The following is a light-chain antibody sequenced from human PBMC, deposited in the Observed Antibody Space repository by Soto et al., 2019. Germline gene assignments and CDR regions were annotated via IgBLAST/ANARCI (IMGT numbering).Light chain of an antibody. J-gene: IGLJ1*01. CDR1: SSNIGSNT. CDR2: SNN. V-gene: IGLV1-44*01. Sequence: QSVLTQPPSASGTPGQRVTISCSGSSSNIGSNTVNWYQQLPGTAPKLLIYSNNQRPSGVPDRFSGSKSGTSASLAITGLQAEDEADYYCQSYDSSLSGNYVFGTGTKVTVL. CDR3: QSYDSSLSGNYV.